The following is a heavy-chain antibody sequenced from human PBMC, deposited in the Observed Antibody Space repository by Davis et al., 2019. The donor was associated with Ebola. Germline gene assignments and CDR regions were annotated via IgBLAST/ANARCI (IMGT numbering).Heavy chain of an antibody. J-gene: IGHJ4*02. CDR3: AKDFGLYYYGSGNFFDY. V-gene: IGHV3-23*01. CDR1: GFTFSSYA. Sequence: GESLKISCAASGFTFSSYAMSWVRQAPGKGLEWVSAISGSGGNTYYADSVKGRFTISRDNSKNTLYLQMNSLRAEDTAVYYCAKDFGLYYYGSGNFFDYWGQGTPVTVSS. CDR2: ISGSGGNT. D-gene: IGHD3-10*01.